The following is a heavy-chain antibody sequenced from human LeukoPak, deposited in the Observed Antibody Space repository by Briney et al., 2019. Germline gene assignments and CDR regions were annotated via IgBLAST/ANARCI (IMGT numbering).Heavy chain of an antibody. CDR2: ISSSGRTI. J-gene: IGHJ4*02. CDR1: GFTFSGYY. V-gene: IGHV3-11*04. CDR3: TRHHTDGYNFWY. Sequence: GGSLRLSCAASGFTFSGYYMSWVRQAPGKGLEWLSYISSSGRTIYYADSVKGRFTVSRDNAQNSLHLQMYSLRAEDTAVYYCTRHHTDGYNFWYWGPGALVTVSS. D-gene: IGHD5-24*01.